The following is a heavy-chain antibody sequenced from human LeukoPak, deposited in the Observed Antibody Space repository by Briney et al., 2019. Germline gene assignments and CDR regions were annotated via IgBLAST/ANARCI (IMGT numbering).Heavy chain of an antibody. CDR1: GFKFSDHY. CDR3: ARDVAAAKPDY. Sequence: GGSLRLSCAASGFKFSDHYIDWVRQAPGKGLEWVSYISSSGSTIYYADSVKGRFTISRDNAKNSLYLQMNSLRAEDTAVYYCARDVAAAKPDYWGQGTLVTVSS. V-gene: IGHV3-11*01. J-gene: IGHJ4*02. CDR2: ISSSGSTI. D-gene: IGHD6-13*01.